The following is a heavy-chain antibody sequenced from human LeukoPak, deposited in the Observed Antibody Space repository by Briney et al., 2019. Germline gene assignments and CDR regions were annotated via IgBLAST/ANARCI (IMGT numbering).Heavy chain of an antibody. J-gene: IGHJ3*02. V-gene: IGHV1-18*01. CDR3: ARGRYPYTSGWYGDAFDI. CDR1: GHTFTRSG. CDR2: ISGYNDNT. D-gene: IGHD6-13*01. Sequence: GAPVEVSDSAAGHTFTRSGISWVRQAPGQGLEWRGWISGYNDNTNYAQNLQGRVTMTTDTSTSTAYMELRSLRSDDRPVYYCARGRYPYTSGWYGDAFDIWGQGTMVTVSS.